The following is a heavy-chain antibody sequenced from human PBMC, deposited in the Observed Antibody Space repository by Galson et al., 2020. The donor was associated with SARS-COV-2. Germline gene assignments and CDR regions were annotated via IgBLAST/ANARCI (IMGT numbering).Heavy chain of an antibody. CDR1: GFTFSSYA. Sequence: GESLKISCAASGFTFSSYAMSWVCQAPGKGLEWVSAISGSGGSTYYADSVKGRFTISRDNSKNTLYLQMNSLRAEDTAVYYCAKAGGAAGALDYWGQGTLVTVSS. CDR2: ISGSGGST. V-gene: IGHV3-23*01. J-gene: IGHJ4*02. D-gene: IGHD6-13*01. CDR3: AKAGGAAGALDY.